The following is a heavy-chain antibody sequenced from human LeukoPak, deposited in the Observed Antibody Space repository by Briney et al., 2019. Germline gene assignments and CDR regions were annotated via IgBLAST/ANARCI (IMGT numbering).Heavy chain of an antibody. CDR3: ARASMVRGLLRAFDI. CDR1: GGSISSYY. CDR2: IYYSGST. D-gene: IGHD3-10*01. J-gene: IGHJ3*02. Sequence: SETLSLTCTVSGGSISSYYWSWIRQPPGKVLEWIGYIYYSGSTNYNPSPKSRVTISVDTSKNQFSLKLSSVTAADTAVYYCARASMVRGLLRAFDIWGQGTMVTVSS. V-gene: IGHV4-59*01.